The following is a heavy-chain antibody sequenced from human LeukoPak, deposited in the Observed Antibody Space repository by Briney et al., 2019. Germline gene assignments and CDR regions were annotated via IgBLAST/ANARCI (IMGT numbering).Heavy chain of an antibody. Sequence: SQTLSLTCTVSGGSISSGNYYWSWIRQPAGKGLEWIGRIYTSGSTTYNPSLKSRLTMSVDTSKNQFSLKLSSVAAADTAIYYCASEGRHYDSSGYEYFQHWGQGTLVTVSS. J-gene: IGHJ1*01. CDR3: ASEGRHYDSSGYEYFQH. CDR1: GGSISSGNYY. V-gene: IGHV4-61*02. D-gene: IGHD3-22*01. CDR2: IYTSGST.